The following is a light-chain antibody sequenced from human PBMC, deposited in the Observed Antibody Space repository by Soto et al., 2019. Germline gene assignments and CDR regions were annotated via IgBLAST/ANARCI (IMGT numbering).Light chain of an antibody. Sequence: QSVLTQPASVSGSPGQSIAISCTGTSSDVGGYNYVSWYQQHPGKAPKLMVYDGSNRPSGVSNRFSGSKSGNTASLTISGLQAEDEADYSCSSYTSSSTYVFGTGTKVTVL. J-gene: IGLJ1*01. CDR1: SSDVGGYNY. V-gene: IGLV2-14*01. CDR3: SSYTSSSTYV. CDR2: DGS.